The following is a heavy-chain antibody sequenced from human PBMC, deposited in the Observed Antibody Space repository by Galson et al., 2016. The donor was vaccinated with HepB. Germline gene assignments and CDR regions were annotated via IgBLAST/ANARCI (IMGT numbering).Heavy chain of an antibody. Sequence: SLRLSCAASGFTFSSSAMHWVRQAPGKGLEWVAVISFDGYNKYYPDSVKGRFTISRDNSRNTLDLQMNSLRTVDTALYYCASGPDYYGSLGGFDYWGQGTLVTVSS. CDR2: ISFDGYNK. J-gene: IGHJ4*02. CDR1: GFTFSSSA. CDR3: ASGPDYYGSLGGFDY. V-gene: IGHV3-30-3*01. D-gene: IGHD3-10*01.